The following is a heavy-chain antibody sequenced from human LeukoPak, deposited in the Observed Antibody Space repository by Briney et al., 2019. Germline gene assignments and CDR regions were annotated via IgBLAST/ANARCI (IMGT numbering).Heavy chain of an antibody. V-gene: IGHV4-61*02. CDR3: AREGAYCSSTSCNWFDP. J-gene: IGHJ5*02. Sequence: PSQTLSLTNTLSAVSISSGSYARGWIRPPGRKGLGWGRRITTSWSTNYNPSLKSRVPISVDTSKNQFSLKLSSVTAADTAVYYCAREGAYCSSTSCNWFDPWGQGTLVTVSS. CDR1: AVSISSGSYA. D-gene: IGHD2-2*01. CDR2: ITTSWST.